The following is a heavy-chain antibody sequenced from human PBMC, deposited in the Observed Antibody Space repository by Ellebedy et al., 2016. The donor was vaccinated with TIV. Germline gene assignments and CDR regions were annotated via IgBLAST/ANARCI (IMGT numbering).Heavy chain of an antibody. CDR1: GDTFNNYA. Sequence: AASVKVSCKASGDTFNNYAFSWVRQAHGQGLEWVGGIISISGATQYAQDFQGRVTIHADRSTSTAYMELISLRSEDTAVYYCARSCPQEWEIMYWVLHYWGHGTLVTVSS. D-gene: IGHD1-26*01. V-gene: IGHV1-69*13. CDR3: ARSCPQEWEIMYWVLHY. J-gene: IGHJ4*01. CDR2: IISISGAT.